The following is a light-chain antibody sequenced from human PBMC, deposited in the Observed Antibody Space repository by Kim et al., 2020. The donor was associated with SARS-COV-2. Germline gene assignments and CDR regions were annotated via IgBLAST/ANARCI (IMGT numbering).Light chain of an antibody. Sequence: SSVGDRVTLTCRASQSISSRLNWYQQKPGKAPSLLIYGASKLESGVPARFSGSESGADFTLTISSLQPEDVATYYCQQGYHSPLTFGGGTRVDIK. CDR3: QQGYHSPLT. CDR1: QSISSR. V-gene: IGKV1-39*01. J-gene: IGKJ4*01. CDR2: GAS.